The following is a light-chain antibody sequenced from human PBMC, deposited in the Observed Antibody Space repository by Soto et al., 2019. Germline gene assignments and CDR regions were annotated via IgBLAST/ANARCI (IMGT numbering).Light chain of an antibody. J-gene: IGKJ4*01. V-gene: IGKV3-20*01. CDR1: QSVGSNY. CDR2: GAS. Sequence: EVVLTQSPGTLSLSPGERATLSCRASQSVGSNYLAWYQQRPGQSPRLLIYGASSRATGVPDRFSGSGSGTDFTLTISRLEPEDFAVYYCQQYGGSPLVTFGGGTEVEIK. CDR3: QQYGGSPLVT.